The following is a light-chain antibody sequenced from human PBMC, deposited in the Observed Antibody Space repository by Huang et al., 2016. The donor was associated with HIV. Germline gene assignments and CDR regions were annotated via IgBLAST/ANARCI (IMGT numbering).Light chain of an antibody. Sequence: DIQMTQSPSTLSASVGDRVTITCRASQSISSWLAWYQQKPGKAPNLLIYKASSLETGVPSRFSGSVSGTEFTLTISSLQPDDFATYYRQQYNSYPNTFGQGTKLEIK. CDR2: KAS. J-gene: IGKJ2*01. V-gene: IGKV1-5*03. CDR3: QQYNSYPNT. CDR1: QSISSW.